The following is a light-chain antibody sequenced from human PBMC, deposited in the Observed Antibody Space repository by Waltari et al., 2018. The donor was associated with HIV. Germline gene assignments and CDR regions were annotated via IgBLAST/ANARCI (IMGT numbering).Light chain of an antibody. Sequence: MRTQPPSPPGPPGQRVSIPCSEGRSNLGRKTVHWSQEHTGTAPKFIIYVNNQRPSRVPDRFSAFKSGTSTSLAISGLQAEDEATYYCAAWDDSLNGWVFGGGTKLTVL. J-gene: IGLJ3*02. CDR3: AAWDDSLNGWV. V-gene: IGLV1-44*01. CDR1: RSNLGRKT. CDR2: VNN.